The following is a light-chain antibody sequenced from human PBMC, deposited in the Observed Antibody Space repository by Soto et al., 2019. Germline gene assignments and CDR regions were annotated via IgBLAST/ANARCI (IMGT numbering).Light chain of an antibody. CDR3: QQYNSYWT. V-gene: IGKV1-5*01. Sequence: DVRMTQSPSTRSASVGDRVTITCRASQSISSWLAWYQQKPGKAPKLLIYDASSLESGVPSRFSGSGSGTEFTLTISSLQPDDFATYYCQQYNSYWTFGQGTKVDIK. CDR2: DAS. J-gene: IGKJ1*01. CDR1: QSISSW.